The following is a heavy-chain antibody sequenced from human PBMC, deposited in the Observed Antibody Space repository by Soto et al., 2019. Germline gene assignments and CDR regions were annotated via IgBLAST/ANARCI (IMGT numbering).Heavy chain of an antibody. J-gene: IGHJ4*02. Sequence: QVQVVESGGGVVQPGRSLRLSCAASGFTFSNFGMHWVRQAPGKGLEWVAVIWHDGKNKYYADSAEGRFTISRDKSKNTLYLQLNSLRDEDTAVSYCAREPGQDDAMDYGGQGTLVTVSS. D-gene: IGHD2-2*01. CDR3: AREPGQDDAMDY. CDR1: GFTFSNFG. V-gene: IGHV3-33*01. CDR2: IWHDGKNK.